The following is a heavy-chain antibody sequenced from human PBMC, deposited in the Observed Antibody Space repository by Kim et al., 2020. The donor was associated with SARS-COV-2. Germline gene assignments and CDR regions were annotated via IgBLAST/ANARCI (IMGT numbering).Heavy chain of an antibody. D-gene: IGHD5-18*01. V-gene: IGHV3-7*01. J-gene: IGHJ4*02. Sequence: GGSLRLSCAASGFTFNTYWMSWGRQAPGKGPEWVANINLDGTRKSYMDSVKGRFTISRDNAENSLYPQMNSLRAEDTAVYYCARENGYKNDYWGLGTLVTVSS. CDR1: GFTFNTYW. CDR2: INLDGTRK. CDR3: ARENGYKNDY.